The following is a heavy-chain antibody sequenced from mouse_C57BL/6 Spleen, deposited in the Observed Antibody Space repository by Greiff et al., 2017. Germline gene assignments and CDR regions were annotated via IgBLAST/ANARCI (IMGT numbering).Heavy chain of an antibody. CDR2: IDPNSGGT. Sequence: QVQLQQPGAELVKPGASVKLSCKASGYTFTSYWMHWVKQRPGRGLEWIGRIDPNSGGTKYNEKFKSKATLTVDRPSSTAYMQLSSLTSEDSAVYDCARLEVGGLYYFDYWGQGTTLTVSS. V-gene: IGHV1-72*01. CDR3: ARLEVGGLYYFDY. D-gene: IGHD1-1*02. CDR1: GYTFTSYW. J-gene: IGHJ2*01.